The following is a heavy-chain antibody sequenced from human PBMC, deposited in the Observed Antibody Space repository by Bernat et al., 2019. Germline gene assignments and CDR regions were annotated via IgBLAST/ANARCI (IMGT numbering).Heavy chain of an antibody. V-gene: IGHV3-7*04. D-gene: IGHD5-18*01. CDR3: AKDGQLSH. CDR2: IKPDASQK. CDR1: GFTFSTSW. Sequence: EVQLVESGGGLVQPGGSLRLSCATSGFTFSTSWMTWVRQAPDKGLEWVANIKPDASQKNYLDSVKGRFTISRDNAQNSLYLQMNSLRAEDTAVYYCAKDGQLSHWGQGTLVTVSS. J-gene: IGHJ4*02.